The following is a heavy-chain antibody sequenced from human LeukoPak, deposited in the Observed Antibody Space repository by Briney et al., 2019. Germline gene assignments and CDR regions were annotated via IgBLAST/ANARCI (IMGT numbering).Heavy chain of an antibody. CDR3: ARGLRASSWLGKY. CDR2: IIVDSGKT. CDR1: GFTFSGSA. V-gene: IGHV1-58*01. J-gene: IGHJ4*02. Sequence: GTSVKVSCKASGFTFSGSAVQWVRQARGQRLEWLGWIIVDSGKTHYLQKLQERVTITRDMSTNTAYMELSSLRSEDTAVYYCARGLRASSWLGKYWGQGTLVTVSS. D-gene: IGHD6-19*01.